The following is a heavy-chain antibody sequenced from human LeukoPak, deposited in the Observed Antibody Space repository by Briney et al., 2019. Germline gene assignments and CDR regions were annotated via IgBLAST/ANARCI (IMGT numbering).Heavy chain of an antibody. CDR3: ARDARHCSSTSYSYFDY. CDR1: GYTFTSYG. D-gene: IGHD2-2*01. CDR2: ISAYNGNT. Sequence: ASVKVSCKASGYTFTSYGISWVRQAPGQGLEWMGWISAYNGNTNYAQKLQGRVTMTTDTSTSTAYMELRSLRSDDTAVYYCARDARHCSSTSYSYFDYWGQGTLVTVSS. J-gene: IGHJ4*02. V-gene: IGHV1-18*01.